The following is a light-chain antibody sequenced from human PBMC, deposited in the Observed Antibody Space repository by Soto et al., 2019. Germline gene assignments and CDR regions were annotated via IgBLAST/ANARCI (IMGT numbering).Light chain of an antibody. CDR3: QQYGDLPLT. Sequence: DIQMTQSPSTLSASVGDRVTITCRASQSISDWLAWYQQRPGKAPKLLIYKSSTLEIGVPSRFSGSGSGTDFTLTISRLDPEDFAVYFCQQYGDLPLTFGRGTRLEMK. J-gene: IGKJ2*01. CDR1: QSISDW. CDR2: KSS. V-gene: IGKV1-5*03.